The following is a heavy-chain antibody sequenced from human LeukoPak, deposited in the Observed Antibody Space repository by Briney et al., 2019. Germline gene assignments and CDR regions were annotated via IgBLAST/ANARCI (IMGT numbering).Heavy chain of an antibody. V-gene: IGHV4-59*01. CDR3: ARMVGWGARRYSYFYMDV. D-gene: IGHD1-26*01. CDR2: IYYSGST. J-gene: IGHJ6*03. Sequence: PSETLSLTCTVSDDSISSYYWSWIRQPPGKGLEWIGYIYYSGSTNYNPSLKSRVTISVDTSKNQFSLKLSSVTAADTAVYYCARMVGWGARRYSYFYMDVWGKGTTVTISS. CDR1: DDSISSYY.